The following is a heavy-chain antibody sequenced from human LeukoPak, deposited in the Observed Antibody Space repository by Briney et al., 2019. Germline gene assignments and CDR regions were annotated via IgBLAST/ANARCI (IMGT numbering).Heavy chain of an antibody. CDR1: GYTFTSYA. CDR3: ATYYFGSGSYWNFDH. D-gene: IGHD3-10*01. CDR2: INAGNGNT. J-gene: IGHJ4*02. Sequence: ASVKVSCKASGYTFTSYAMHWVRQAPGQRLEWMGWINAGNGNTKYSQKFQGRVTITRDTSASTAYMELSSLRSEDTAVYYCATYYFGSGSYWNFDHWGQGTLVTVSS. V-gene: IGHV1-3*01.